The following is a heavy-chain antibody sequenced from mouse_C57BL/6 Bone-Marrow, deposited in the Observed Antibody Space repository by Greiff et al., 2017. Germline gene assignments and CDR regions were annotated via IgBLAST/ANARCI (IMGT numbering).Heavy chain of an antibody. CDR1: GYTFTSYG. CDR2: IYPRSGNT. Sequence: QVQLKQSGAELARPGASVKLSCKASGYTFTSYGISWVKQRTGQGLEWIGEIYPRSGNTYYNEKFKGKATLTADKSSSTAYMELRSLTSEDSAVYFCARYYGSRDWYFDVWGTGTTVTVSS. J-gene: IGHJ1*03. CDR3: ARYYGSRDWYFDV. V-gene: IGHV1-81*01. D-gene: IGHD1-1*01.